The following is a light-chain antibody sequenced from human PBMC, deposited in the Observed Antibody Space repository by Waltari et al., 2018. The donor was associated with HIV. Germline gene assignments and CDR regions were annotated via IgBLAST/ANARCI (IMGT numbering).Light chain of an antibody. CDR3: QQRSTWYT. CDR1: QSVDTY. V-gene: IGKV3-11*01. CDR2: DAS. J-gene: IGKJ2*01. Sequence: ELVLTQSPATLSLSPGDRATLSCRASQSVDTYLAWYQPKPGQAPRLLIYDASNRAAGVPARFSGSGSGTDFTLTISSLEPEDSAVYYCQQRSTWYTFGQGTKLEIK.